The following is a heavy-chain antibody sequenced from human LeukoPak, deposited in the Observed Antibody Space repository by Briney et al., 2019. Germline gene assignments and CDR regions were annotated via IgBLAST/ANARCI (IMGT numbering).Heavy chain of an antibody. Sequence: GGSLRLSCAASGFTFSDYFMTWICQAPGRGLEWVSDISGSGSTINYADSVKGRFTISRDNSKNSLYLQMNSLRAEDTAVYYCARPPTNYQPQSVYWGQGTLVTVSS. CDR1: GFTFSDYF. J-gene: IGHJ4*02. V-gene: IGHV3-11*04. CDR3: ARPPTNYQPQSVY. CDR2: ISGSGSTI. D-gene: IGHD2-2*01.